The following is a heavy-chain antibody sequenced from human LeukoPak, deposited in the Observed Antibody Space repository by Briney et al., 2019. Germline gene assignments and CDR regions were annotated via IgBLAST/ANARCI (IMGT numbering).Heavy chain of an antibody. CDR1: GGSFSGYY. Sequence: SETLSLTCAVYGGSFSGYYWSWIRQPPGKGLEWIGEINHSGSTNYNPSLKSRVTISVDTSKNQSSLKLSSVTAADTAVYYCARAHRYCSGGSCSKPPGYWGQGTLVTVSS. CDR3: ARAHRYCSGGSCSKPPGY. J-gene: IGHJ4*02. D-gene: IGHD2-15*01. V-gene: IGHV4-34*01. CDR2: INHSGST.